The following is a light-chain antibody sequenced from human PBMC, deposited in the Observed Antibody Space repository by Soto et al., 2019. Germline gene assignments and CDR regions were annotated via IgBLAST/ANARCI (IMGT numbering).Light chain of an antibody. Sequence: EIVLTQSPGTLSLSPGERVTLSCRASQSVTSRHLAWYQQKPGQAPRLLIFAASGRPPTIPSRFSGSGSGTDFTLTISRLEAEDFAVYFCQQYHNWPITFGQGTRL. J-gene: IGKJ5*01. CDR1: QSVTSRH. CDR2: AAS. CDR3: QQYHNWPIT. V-gene: IGKV3-20*01.